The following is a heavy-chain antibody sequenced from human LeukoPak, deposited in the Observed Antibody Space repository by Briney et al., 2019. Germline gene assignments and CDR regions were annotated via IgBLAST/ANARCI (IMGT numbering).Heavy chain of an antibody. D-gene: IGHD4-11*01. CDR2: IYTSGDT. V-gene: IGHV4-4*07. Sequence: SETLSLTCNVSGGSISSYYWSWIRQPAGKGLEWVGRIYTSGDTNYNPPLKNRVTMSIDTSKNQFSLKVYSVTAADTAVYYCARHTYRNYFDFWGQGALVTVSS. CDR1: GGSISSYY. J-gene: IGHJ4*02. CDR3: ARHTYRNYFDF.